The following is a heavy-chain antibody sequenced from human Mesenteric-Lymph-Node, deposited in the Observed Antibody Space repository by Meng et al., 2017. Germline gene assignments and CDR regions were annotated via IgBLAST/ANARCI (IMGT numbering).Heavy chain of an antibody. CDR2: ISGSGDST. CDR3: AKDDIVVVPADYYYGMDV. Sequence: LSLTCAASGFTFSSYAMSWVRQAPGKGLEWVSAISGSGDSTYYADSVKGRFTISRDNSKNTLYLQMNSLRAEDTAVYYCAKDDIVVVPADYYYGMDVWGQGTTVTVSS. V-gene: IGHV3-23*01. CDR1: GFTFSSYA. D-gene: IGHD2-2*01. J-gene: IGHJ6*02.